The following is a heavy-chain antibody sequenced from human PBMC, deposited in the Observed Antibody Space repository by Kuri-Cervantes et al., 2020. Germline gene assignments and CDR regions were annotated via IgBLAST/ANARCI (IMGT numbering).Heavy chain of an antibody. J-gene: IGHJ4*02. CDR3: ATRYSSGWYGRSATGDFFDY. CDR1: GFAFSSSA. D-gene: IGHD6-19*01. V-gene: IGHV3-30*03. Sequence: PGGSLRLSCAASGFAFSSSAMTWVRQAPGKGLEWVAVISYDGGNKYYLDSVKGRFTISRDNSKNTLYLQMNSLRAEDTAVYYCATRYSSGWYGRSATGDFFDYWGQGTLVTVSS. CDR2: ISYDGGNK.